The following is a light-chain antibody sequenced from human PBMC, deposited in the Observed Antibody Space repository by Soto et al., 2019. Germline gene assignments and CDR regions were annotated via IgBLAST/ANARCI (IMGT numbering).Light chain of an antibody. V-gene: IGLV2-8*01. Sequence: QSALNQPPSASGSPGQSVTISCTGTSSDVGHYSYVSWYQQHPGKAPKLLVYEVFKRPSGVPDRFSGSESGDTASLTVSGLQAEDEADYYCSSYAGGNRVFGTGTKLTVL. CDR2: EVF. CDR3: SSYAGGNRV. J-gene: IGLJ1*01. CDR1: SSDVGHYSY.